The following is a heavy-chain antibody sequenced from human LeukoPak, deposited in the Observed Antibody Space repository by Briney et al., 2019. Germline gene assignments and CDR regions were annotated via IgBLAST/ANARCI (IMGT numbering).Heavy chain of an antibody. CDR1: GYTFTGYY. CDR2: INPNSGGT. Sequence: GASVKVSCKASGYTFTGYYMHWVRQAPGQGLEWMGWINPNSGGTNYAQKFQGRVTMTRDTSISTAYVELSRLRSDDTAVYYCATLYTGDYYYYMDVWGKGATVTVSS. J-gene: IGHJ6*03. CDR3: ATLYTGDYYYYMDV. V-gene: IGHV1-2*02. D-gene: IGHD3-10*01.